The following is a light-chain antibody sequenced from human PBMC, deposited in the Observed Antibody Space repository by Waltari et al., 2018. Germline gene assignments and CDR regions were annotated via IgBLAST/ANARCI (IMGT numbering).Light chain of an antibody. CDR1: HDEIGSYHY. Sequence: QSAVTQPASVSGSPAQANTISCKGTHDEIGSYHYISWSQQHPGQAPKVIIYDVFKRPSGVSDRFIGSKSGYTATLTISELQPEDENHYYCSSYTTGSTVVIFGGGTKLTVL. J-gene: IGLJ2*01. CDR3: SSYTTGSTVVI. V-gene: IGLV2-14*03. CDR2: DVF.